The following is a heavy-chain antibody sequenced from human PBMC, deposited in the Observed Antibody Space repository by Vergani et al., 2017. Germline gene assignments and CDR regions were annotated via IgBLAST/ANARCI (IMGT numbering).Heavy chain of an antibody. CDR2: ISGNNDDV. J-gene: IGHJ3*01. CDR3: VREGRVART. Sequence: EVQLVESGGGVVRPGGSLRLSCAASGFTFDDYGMNWVRQAPGKGLEWVSSISGNNDDVYYADSVKGRFTISRDNAKNSLYLDMSSLRAEDTAVYYCVREGRVARTWGQGTLVAVSS. CDR1: GFTFDDYG. V-gene: IGHV3-21*01.